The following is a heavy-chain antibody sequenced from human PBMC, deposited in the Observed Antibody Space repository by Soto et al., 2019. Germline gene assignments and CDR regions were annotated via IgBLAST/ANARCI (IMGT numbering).Heavy chain of an antibody. CDR3: AKSREVTMVRGVIIRGRDAFDI. CDR2: ISGSGGST. CDR1: GFTFSSYA. D-gene: IGHD3-10*01. V-gene: IGHV3-23*01. Sequence: SGGSLRLSCAASGFTFSSYAMSWVRQAPGKGLEWVSAISGSGGSTYHADSVKGRFTISRDNSKNTLYLQMNSLRAEDTAVYYCAKSREVTMVRGVIIRGRDAFDIWGQGTMVTVSS. J-gene: IGHJ3*02.